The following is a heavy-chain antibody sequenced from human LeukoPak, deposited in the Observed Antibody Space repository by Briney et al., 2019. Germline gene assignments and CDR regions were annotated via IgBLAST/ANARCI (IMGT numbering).Heavy chain of an antibody. CDR1: GDSISSNSS. Sequence: SQTLSLTCAIFGDSISSNSSWNWIRQSPSRGLGWLGRTYYRSKWYNDYVVSVKSRININPDTSKNQFSLQLNSVTPEDTAVYYCARGGQGDGYSADEAFDIWGQGTMVTVS. D-gene: IGHD5-18*01. CDR2: TYYRSKWYN. CDR3: ARGGQGDGYSADEAFDI. V-gene: IGHV6-1*01. J-gene: IGHJ3*02.